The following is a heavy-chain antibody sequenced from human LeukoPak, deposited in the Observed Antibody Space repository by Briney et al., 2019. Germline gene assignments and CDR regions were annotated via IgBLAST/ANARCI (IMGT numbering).Heavy chain of an antibody. CDR3: AREVGGYNSGLRHYYGMDV. CDR1: GYTFTSYY. J-gene: IGHJ6*02. CDR2: INPNSGGT. Sequence: ASVKVSCKASGYTFTSYYMHWVRQAPGQGLEWMGWINPNSGGTNYAKKFQGWVTMTRDTSITTAYMELSRLRSDDTAVYYCAREVGGYNSGLRHYYGMDVWGQGTTVTVSS. V-gene: IGHV1-2*04. D-gene: IGHD6-19*01.